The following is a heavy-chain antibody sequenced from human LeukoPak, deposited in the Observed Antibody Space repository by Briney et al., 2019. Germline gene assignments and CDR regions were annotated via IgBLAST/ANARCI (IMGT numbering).Heavy chain of an antibody. V-gene: IGHV3-30*03. J-gene: IGHJ4*02. Sequence: GRSLRLSCAASGFTFSSYGMHWVRQAPGKGLEWVAVISYDGSNEYYADSVKGRFTISRDNSKNTLYLQMNSLRAEDTAVYYCARGRKHEKIDYWGQGTLVTVSS. CDR3: ARGRKHEKIDY. CDR1: GFTFSSYG. CDR2: ISYDGSNE.